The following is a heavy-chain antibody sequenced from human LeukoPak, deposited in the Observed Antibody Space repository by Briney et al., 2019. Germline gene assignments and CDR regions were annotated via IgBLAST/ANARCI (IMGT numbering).Heavy chain of an antibody. J-gene: IGHJ3*02. V-gene: IGHV4-34*01. CDR2: INHSGST. D-gene: IGHD2-2*01. CDR1: GGSFSGYY. Sequence: SETLSLTCAVYGGSFSGYYWSWIRQPPGKGLEWIGEINHSGSTNYNPSLKSRVTISVDTSKNQFSLKLSSVTAADTAVYYCARFPYCSSTSCYDPSGGAFGIWGQGTMVTVSS. CDR3: ARFPYCSSTSCYDPSGGAFGI.